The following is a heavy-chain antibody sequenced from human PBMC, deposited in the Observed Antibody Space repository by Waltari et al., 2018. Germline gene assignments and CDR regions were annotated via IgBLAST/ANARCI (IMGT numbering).Heavy chain of an antibody. CDR2: IWYDGSNK. V-gene: IGHV3-33*01. J-gene: IGHJ1*01. CDR1: GFTFSSYG. CDR3: ARDPSDYGDLAEYFQH. Sequence: QVQLVESGGGVVQPGRSLSLSCAASGFTFSSYGMHWVRQAQGKGLEWVAVIWYDGSNKYYADSVKGRFTISRDNSKNTLYLQMNSLRAEDTAVYYCARDPSDYGDLAEYFQHWGQGTLVTVSS. D-gene: IGHD4-17*01.